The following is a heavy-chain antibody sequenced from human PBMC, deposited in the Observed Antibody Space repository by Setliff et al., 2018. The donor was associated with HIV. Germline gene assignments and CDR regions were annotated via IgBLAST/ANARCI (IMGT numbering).Heavy chain of an antibody. J-gene: IGHJ4*02. D-gene: IGHD5-18*01. CDR2: ISSSSDSI. CDR3: ATDVDTATVFWGSHYLDY. V-gene: IGHV3-48*04. CDR1: GFTFSTYN. Sequence: SLRLSCAASGFTFSTYNMNWVRQAPGKGLEWVSYISSSSDSIYYADSVRGRFTVSRENAKNSLYLQMNILRAEDTAVYYCATDVDTATVFWGSHYLDYWGQGTMVTVSS.